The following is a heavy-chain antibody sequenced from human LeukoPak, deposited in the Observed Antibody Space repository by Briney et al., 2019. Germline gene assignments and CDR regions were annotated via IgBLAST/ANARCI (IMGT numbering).Heavy chain of an antibody. CDR2: INPSGDNT. CDR1: GYTFTNNF. V-gene: IGHV1-46*01. D-gene: IGHD5-12*01. J-gene: IGHJ5*02. Sequence: ASGKVSCKASGYTFTNNFVHWVRQAPGQGLKWRGIINPSGDNTWYAQKFQGRVTMTRDMATSTDYMEVSSLRSEDTAVYYCARDNSVGDSAWWFDPWGQGTLVTVSS. CDR3: ARDNSVGDSAWWFDP.